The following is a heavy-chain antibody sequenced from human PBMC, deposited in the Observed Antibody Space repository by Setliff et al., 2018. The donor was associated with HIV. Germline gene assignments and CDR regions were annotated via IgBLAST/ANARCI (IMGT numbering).Heavy chain of an antibody. D-gene: IGHD5-12*01. J-gene: IGHJ4*02. CDR3: ARMYSGYDWSPAGARTRYFDY. CDR2: IYHSGST. V-gene: IGHV4-38-2*01. CDR1: GYSISSGYY. Sequence: PSETLSLTCAVSGYSISSGYYWGWIRQPPGKGLEWIGSIYHSGSTYYNPSLKSRVTISVDTSKNQFSLKLSSVTAAATAVYYCARMYSGYDWSPAGARTRYFDYWGQGTLVTVSS.